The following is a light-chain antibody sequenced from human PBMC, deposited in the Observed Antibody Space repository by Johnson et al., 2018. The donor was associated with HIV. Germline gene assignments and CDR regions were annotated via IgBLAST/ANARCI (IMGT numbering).Light chain of an antibody. J-gene: IGLJ1*01. CDR2: ENT. CDR3: GTWDRILSAGGV. CDR1: SSNIGNNY. Sequence: QSVLTQPPSVSAAPGQKVTISCSGSSSNIGNNYVSWYQQLPGTAPKLLIYENTKRPSGIPDRFSCSKSGTSATLGSTGLQTGDEADYYCGTWDRILSAGGVFGTGTKVTV. V-gene: IGLV1-51*02.